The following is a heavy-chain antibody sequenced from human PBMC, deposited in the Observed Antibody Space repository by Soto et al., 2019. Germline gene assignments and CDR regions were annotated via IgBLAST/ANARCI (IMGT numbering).Heavy chain of an antibody. CDR1: GGSISSGGYY. Sequence: QVQLQESGPGLVKPSQTLSLTCTVSGGSISSGGYYWSWIRQHPGKGLEWIGYIYYSGSTYYNPSLKSRVTISVDTSKNPFSLKLSSVTAADTAVYYCARVEGGSGWYSVGGYFDYWGQGTLVTVSS. V-gene: IGHV4-31*03. CDR2: IYYSGST. CDR3: ARVEGGSGWYSVGGYFDY. J-gene: IGHJ4*02. D-gene: IGHD6-19*01.